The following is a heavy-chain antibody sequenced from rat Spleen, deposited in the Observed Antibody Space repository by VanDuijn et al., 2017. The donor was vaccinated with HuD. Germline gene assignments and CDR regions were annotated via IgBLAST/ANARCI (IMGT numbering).Heavy chain of an antibody. Sequence: EVQLQESGPGLVKPSQSLSLTCSVTGYSITSNYRWNWIRKFPGNKLEWMGYINNAGSTNYNPSLKSRISITRDTSKNQFFLQVNSVTTEDTATYYCARSDGVHYYLPFADWGQGTLVTVSS. CDR3: ARSDGVHYYLPFAD. CDR1: GYSITSNYR. CDR2: INNAGST. J-gene: IGHJ3*01. V-gene: IGHV3-3*01. D-gene: IGHD1-1*01.